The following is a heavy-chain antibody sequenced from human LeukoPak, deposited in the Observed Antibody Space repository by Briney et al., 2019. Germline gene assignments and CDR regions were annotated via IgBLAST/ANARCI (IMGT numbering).Heavy chain of an antibody. CDR1: GGSISSSSYY. J-gene: IGHJ5*02. Sequence: PSETLSLTCSVSGGSISSSSYYWGWIRQSQGKGLEWIGNIYFTGSIYYNVSLKSRVTISLDTSKNQFSLRLSSVTAADTAVYYCARRISYQLLPHGWFDPWGQGALVTVSS. CDR3: ARRISYQLLPHGWFDP. CDR2: IYFTGSI. V-gene: IGHV4-39*01. D-gene: IGHD2-2*01.